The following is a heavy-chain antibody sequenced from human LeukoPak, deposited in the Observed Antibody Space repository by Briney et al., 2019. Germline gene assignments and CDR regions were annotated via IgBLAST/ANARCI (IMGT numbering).Heavy chain of an antibody. J-gene: IGHJ4*02. V-gene: IGHV3-23*01. CDR2: ISGGNGAT. D-gene: IGHD3-10*01. CDR3: AKSYYYGSGSPSLDY. CDR1: GFTFSSYA. Sequence: PGGSLRLSCAASGFTFSSYAMTWVRQAPGKGLEWVSGISGGNGATYYADSVKGRFTISTDNSKNTLYLQMNSLRVEDTAVYYCAKSYYYGSGSPSLDYWGQGNLVTVSS.